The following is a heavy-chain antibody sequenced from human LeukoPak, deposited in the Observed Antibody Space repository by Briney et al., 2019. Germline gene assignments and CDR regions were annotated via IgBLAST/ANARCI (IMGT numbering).Heavy chain of an antibody. CDR3: ARTNMVVWFDP. D-gene: IGHD2-15*01. V-gene: IGHV4-30-2*01. CDR2: IYHSGST. J-gene: IGHJ5*02. CDR1: GGSISSGGYS. Sequence: PSETLSLTCAVSGGSISSGGYSWSWIRQPPGKGLEWIGYIYHSGSTYYNPSLKSRVTISVDRSKNQFSLKLSSVTAADTAVYYCARTNMVVWFDPWGQGTLVTVSS.